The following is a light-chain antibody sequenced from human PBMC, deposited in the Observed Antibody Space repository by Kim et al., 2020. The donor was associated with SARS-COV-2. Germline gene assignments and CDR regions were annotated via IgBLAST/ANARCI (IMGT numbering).Light chain of an antibody. Sequence: SPGERAPLSCRASQSVSRSFLAWYQQKPGQAPRRLIYGASSRATGIPDRFSGSGSGTDFTLTISRLEPEDFAVYSCQQYGSSPYTFGQGTKLEI. CDR1: QSVSRSF. V-gene: IGKV3-20*01. CDR2: GAS. J-gene: IGKJ2*01. CDR3: QQYGSSPYT.